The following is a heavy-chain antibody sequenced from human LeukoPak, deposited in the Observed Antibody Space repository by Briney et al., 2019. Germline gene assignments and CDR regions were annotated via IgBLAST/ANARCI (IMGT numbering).Heavy chain of an antibody. CDR1: GFTFSSYS. CDR2: ISGSGGST. Sequence: GGSLRLSCAASGFTFSSYSMNWVRQAPGKGLEWVSAISGSGGSTYYADSVKGRFTISRDNSKNTLYLQMNSLRAEDTAVYYCAKEKQITMVRGVKGFDYWGQGTLVTVSS. CDR3: AKEKQITMVRGVKGFDY. D-gene: IGHD3-10*01. V-gene: IGHV3-23*01. J-gene: IGHJ4*02.